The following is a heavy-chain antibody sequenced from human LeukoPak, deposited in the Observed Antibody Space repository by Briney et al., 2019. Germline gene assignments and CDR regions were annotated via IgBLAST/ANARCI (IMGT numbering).Heavy chain of an antibody. CDR2: IIPIFGTA. CDR3: ARTNRDWNYGGVFDY. V-gene: IGHV1-69*13. J-gene: IGHJ4*02. Sequence: ASVKVSCKASGGTFGSYSISWVRRAPGQGLEWMGGIIPIFGTANYAQKFQGRVTITADESTSTAYMELSSLRSEDTAVYYCARTNRDWNYGGVFDYWGQGTLVTVSS. CDR1: GGTFGSYS. D-gene: IGHD1-7*01.